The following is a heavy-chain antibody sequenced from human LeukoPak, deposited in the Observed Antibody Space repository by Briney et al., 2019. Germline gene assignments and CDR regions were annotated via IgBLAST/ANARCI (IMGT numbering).Heavy chain of an antibody. CDR2: IVVGSGNT. Sequence: SVKVSCKASGFTFTTSAVQWVRQARGQRLEWIGRIVVGSGNTDHAQKFQGRLTITRDISTSTAYMELSSLTSDDTAVYYCAAVPNANAWYWDDAFDIWGQGTTVTVSS. CDR1: GFTFTTSA. V-gene: IGHV1-58*01. D-gene: IGHD2-8*02. CDR3: AAVPNANAWYWDDAFDI. J-gene: IGHJ3*02.